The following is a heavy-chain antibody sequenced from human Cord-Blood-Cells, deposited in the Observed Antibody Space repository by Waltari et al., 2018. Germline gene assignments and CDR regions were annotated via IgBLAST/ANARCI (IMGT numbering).Heavy chain of an antibody. CDR2: SNPNSGGT. CDR1: GYTFTGYY. Sequence: QVQLVQSGAQVKKPGASVKVSCKASGYTFTGYYMHWVRQAPGPGLEWMGWSNPNSGGTNYAQKFQGRVTMTRDTSISTAYMELSRLRSDDTAVYYCARGYCSSTSCYRVNWFDPWGQGTLVTVSS. J-gene: IGHJ5*02. D-gene: IGHD2-2*02. CDR3: ARGYCSSTSCYRVNWFDP. V-gene: IGHV1-2*02.